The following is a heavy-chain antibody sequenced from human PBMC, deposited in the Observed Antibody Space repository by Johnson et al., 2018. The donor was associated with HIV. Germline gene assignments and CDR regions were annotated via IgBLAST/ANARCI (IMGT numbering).Heavy chain of an antibody. CDR3: ARDVIKVIAARDDAFDI. CDR1: GFTFSDYY. D-gene: IGHD6-6*01. CDR2: ISSSGSTI. V-gene: IGHV3-11*04. J-gene: IGHJ3*02. Sequence: QMQLVESGGGLVQPGGYLRLSCAASGFTFSDYYMSWIRQAPGKGLEWVSYISSSGSTIYYADSVKRRFTISRDNAKNSLYLQMNSLRAEDTAVYYCARDVIKVIAARDDAFDIWGQGTMVTVSS.